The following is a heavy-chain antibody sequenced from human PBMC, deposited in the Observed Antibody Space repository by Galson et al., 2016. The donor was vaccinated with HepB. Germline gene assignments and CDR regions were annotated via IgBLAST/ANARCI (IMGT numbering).Heavy chain of an antibody. CDR1: GFTLSDFY. V-gene: IGHV3-11*06. CDR2: ISSRITFS. J-gene: IGHJ3*01. Sequence: SLRLSCAASGFTLSDFYMSWIRQAPGRGLEWVAYISSRITFSNNADSVKGRFTISRDNTKKSVSLQMNSLRAEDTAVYYCARIGSHFGNYASDAFDFWGQGTMVTVSS. CDR3: ARIGSHFGNYASDAFDF. D-gene: IGHD3-22*01.